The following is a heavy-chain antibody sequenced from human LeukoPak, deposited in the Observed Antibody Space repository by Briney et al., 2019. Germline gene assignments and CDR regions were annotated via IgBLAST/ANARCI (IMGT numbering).Heavy chain of an antibody. CDR2: IVVGGGNT. CDR1: GFTFTISA. D-gene: IGHD6-13*01. J-gene: IGHJ6*04. V-gene: IGHV1-58*01. CDR3: AAVFAAAGTYYYYYGMDV. Sequence: GTAVKVSCKASGFTFTISAVQCVRQPRGRRLEGIGWIVVGGGNTNYAQKFQERVTITRDMSTSTAYMELSSLRSEDTAVYYCAAVFAAAGTYYYYYGMDVWGKGTPVTLSS.